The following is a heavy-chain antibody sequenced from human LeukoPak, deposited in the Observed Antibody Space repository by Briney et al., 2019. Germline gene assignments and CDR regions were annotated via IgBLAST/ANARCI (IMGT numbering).Heavy chain of an antibody. J-gene: IGHJ4*02. CDR1: GFSFGKYW. D-gene: IGHD6-19*01. Sequence: PGGSLRLSCVASGFSFGKYWMSWVRQAPGKGLEWVSTISGGGGNTYYADSVKGRFTISRDDSKNTLYLQMNSLRVEDTAVYHCVRYFTAVAPTLRLDYWGQGTLVTVSS. CDR2: ISGGGGNT. V-gene: IGHV3-23*01. CDR3: VRYFTAVAPTLRLDY.